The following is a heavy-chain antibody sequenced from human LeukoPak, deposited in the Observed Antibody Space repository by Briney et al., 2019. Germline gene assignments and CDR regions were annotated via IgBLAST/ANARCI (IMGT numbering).Heavy chain of an antibody. CDR2: ISDDGSNK. CDR1: GFTFNIYP. D-gene: IGHD5-18*01. Sequence: PGTSLRLSCAASGFTFNIYPMHWVRQAPGKGLEWVALISDDGSNKYYADSVKGRSTISRDNSKNTVYLQMNTLRPEDTAVYYCARDPDTANAFDYWGQGTLVTVSS. V-gene: IGHV3-30-3*01. J-gene: IGHJ4*02. CDR3: ARDPDTANAFDY.